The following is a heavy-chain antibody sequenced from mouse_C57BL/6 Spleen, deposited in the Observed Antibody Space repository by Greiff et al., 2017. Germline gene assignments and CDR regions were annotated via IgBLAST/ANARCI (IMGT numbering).Heavy chain of an antibody. CDR2: ISSGGSYT. J-gene: IGHJ2*01. CDR3: ARLCMETFDY. Sequence: EVKLVESGGDLVKPGGSLKLSCAASGFTFSSYGMSWVRQTPDKRLEWVATISSGGSYTYYPDSVKGRFTISRDNAKNTLYLQMSSLKSEDTAMYYCARLCMETFDYWGQGTTLTVSS. CDR1: GFTFSSYG. V-gene: IGHV5-6*01. D-gene: IGHD2-10*02.